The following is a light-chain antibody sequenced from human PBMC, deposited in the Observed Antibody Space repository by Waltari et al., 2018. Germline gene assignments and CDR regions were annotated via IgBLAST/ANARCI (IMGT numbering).Light chain of an antibody. CDR3: QAWDINTVV. CDR1: KLGVKY. J-gene: IGLJ2*01. CDR2: QDT. Sequence: SFDLTQPPSVSVSPGQTARITCSGDKLGVKYTCWYQQKPGQSPVLVIFQDTKRPSGIPDRFSGSNSGNTATLTISGTQALDEADYYCQAWDINTVVFGGGTKLTVL. V-gene: IGLV3-1*01.